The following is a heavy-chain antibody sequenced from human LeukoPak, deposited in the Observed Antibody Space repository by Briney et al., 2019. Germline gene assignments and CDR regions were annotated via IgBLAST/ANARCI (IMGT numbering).Heavy chain of an antibody. Sequence: GGSLRLSCAASGFTFSGSAIHWVRQSSGKGLEWVGQIDKKDKGYATATAYAASVKGRSTISRDDSINTAYLQMKSLKTEDTALYYCTRDSGTYNWLDPWGQGTLVTVSS. J-gene: IGHJ5*02. CDR1: GFTFSGSA. CDR2: IDKKDKGYATAT. D-gene: IGHD1-26*01. CDR3: TRDSGTYNWLDP. V-gene: IGHV3-73*01.